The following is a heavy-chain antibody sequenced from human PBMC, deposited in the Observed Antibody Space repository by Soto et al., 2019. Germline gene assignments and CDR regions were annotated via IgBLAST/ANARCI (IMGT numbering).Heavy chain of an antibody. CDR1: GYTFSNFD. J-gene: IGHJ2*01. CDR2: MNPKSGNT. Sequence: QVQLVQSGAEVKKPGASVKISCKASGYTFSNFDINWVRQATGLGLEWMGWMNPKSGNTGYEEKFQGRVTVTRNTSMTADSTEWRSLRDDDTAIYYCMGVCLGAGRRQPDLYFDLWGRGTPVRVSA. V-gene: IGHV1-8*01. D-gene: IGHD3-16*01. CDR3: MGVCLGAGRRQPDLYFDL.